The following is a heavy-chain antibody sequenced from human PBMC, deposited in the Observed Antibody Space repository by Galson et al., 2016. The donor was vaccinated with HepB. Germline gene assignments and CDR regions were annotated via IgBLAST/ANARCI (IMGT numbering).Heavy chain of an antibody. CDR2: ITCSGGTA. D-gene: IGHD2/OR15-2a*01. J-gene: IGHJ3*02. CDR1: GLTFSDYA. Sequence: SLRLSCAASGLTFSDYAMAWVRRAPGKGLEWVTSITCSGGTADYADSVKGRITISRDNSRTTLFLQMKSLRADDTGMYYCATFLRQHDAFDMWGHGTMATVSP. CDR3: ATFLRQHDAFDM. V-gene: IGHV3-23*01.